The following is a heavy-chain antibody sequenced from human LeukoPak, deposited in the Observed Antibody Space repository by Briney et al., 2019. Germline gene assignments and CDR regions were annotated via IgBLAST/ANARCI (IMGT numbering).Heavy chain of an antibody. D-gene: IGHD3-10*01. CDR3: ASRGTMVRGEDAFDI. J-gene: IGHJ3*02. CDR2: IYYSGST. Sequence: SETLSLTCTVSGGSISSYYWSWIRQPPGKGLEWIGYIYYSGSTNYNPSLKSRVTISVDTSKNQFTLKLSSVTAADTAVYYCASRGTMVRGEDAFDIWGQGTMVTVSS. CDR1: GGSISSYY. V-gene: IGHV4-59*01.